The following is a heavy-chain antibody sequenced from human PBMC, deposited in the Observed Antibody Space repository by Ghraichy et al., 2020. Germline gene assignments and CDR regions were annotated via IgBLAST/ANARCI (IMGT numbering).Heavy chain of an antibody. J-gene: IGHJ5*02. D-gene: IGHD4-11*01. V-gene: IGHV3-43*01. Sequence: GESLNISCVASGFTFDDFTIHWVRQRPGRGPEWISLISWNGGWKYYAESVKGRFTVSRDNRRNTAYLQMSSLRTEDTALYHCAKDMGGDYSWFDPWGRGTLVTVSS. CDR1: GFTFDDFT. CDR3: AKDMGGDYSWFDP. CDR2: ISWNGGWK.